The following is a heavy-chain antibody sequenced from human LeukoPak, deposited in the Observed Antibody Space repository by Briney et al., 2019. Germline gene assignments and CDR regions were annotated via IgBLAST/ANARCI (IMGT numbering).Heavy chain of an antibody. CDR1: GGTFSSYA. CDR3: VRDPSNTSGWYIYFDY. Sequence: ASVKVSCKASGGTFSSYAISWVRQAPGQGLEWMGWISAYNGDTKYAQKFQGRVTMTKDTSTSTAYMELRSLRSDDTAVYYCVRDPSNTSGWYIYFDYWGQGTLVTVSS. J-gene: IGHJ4*02. D-gene: IGHD6-19*01. V-gene: IGHV1-18*01. CDR2: ISAYNGDT.